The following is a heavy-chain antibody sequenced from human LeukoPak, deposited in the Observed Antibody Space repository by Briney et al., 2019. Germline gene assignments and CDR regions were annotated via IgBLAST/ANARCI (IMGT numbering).Heavy chain of an antibody. J-gene: IGHJ4*02. V-gene: IGHV3-48*03. Sequence: PGGSLRLSCAASGFTFSGYEMNWVRQAPGKGLEWISYISNSGSTVYYADSVKGRFTTSRDNAKNSLFLQLNSLRAEDTAVYYCARDKGSGSYYPFDYWGQGTLVTVSS. CDR1: GFTFSGYE. CDR2: ISNSGSTV. D-gene: IGHD3-10*01. CDR3: ARDKGSGSYYPFDY.